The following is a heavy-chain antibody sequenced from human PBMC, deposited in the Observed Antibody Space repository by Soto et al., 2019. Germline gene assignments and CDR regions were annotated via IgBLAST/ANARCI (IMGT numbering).Heavy chain of an antibody. CDR2: ISYDGSNK. Sequence: QVQLVESGGGVVQPGRSLRLSCAASGFTFSSYGMHWVRQAPGKGLEWVAVISYDGSNKYYADSVKGRFPISRDNSKNTLYLQMNSLRAEDTAVYSCAHPRLGCFDPWGQGTLVTVSS. J-gene: IGHJ5*02. CDR3: AHPRLGCFDP. D-gene: IGHD6-19*01. CDR1: GFTFSSYG. V-gene: IGHV3-30*03.